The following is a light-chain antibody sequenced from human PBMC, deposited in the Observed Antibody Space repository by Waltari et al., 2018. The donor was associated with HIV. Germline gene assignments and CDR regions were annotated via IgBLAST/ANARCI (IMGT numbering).Light chain of an antibody. J-gene: IGLJ2*01. V-gene: IGLV2-8*01. Sequence: QSALTQPLSASGSPGQSVTISCNGTSSDVGCYDYVSWYQPHPAKSPNRMLYDDTKRPSGVPDRCSGSNTGSTVSLTVSGLQAEDEADYYCSSYAGSNNLIFGGGTKLTVL. CDR2: DDT. CDR3: SSYAGSNNLI. CDR1: SSDVGCYDY.